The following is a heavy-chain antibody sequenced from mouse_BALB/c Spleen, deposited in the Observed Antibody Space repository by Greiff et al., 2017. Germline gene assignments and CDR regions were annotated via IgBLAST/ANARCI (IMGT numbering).Heavy chain of an antibody. J-gene: IGHJ2*01. D-gene: IGHD2-3*01. V-gene: IGHV1-87*01. Sequence: VQLQQSGAELARPGASVKLSCKASGYTFTSYWMQWVKQRPGQGLEWIGAIYPGDGDTRYTQKFKGKATLTADKSSSTAYMQLSSLASEDSAVYYCARWGFDYWGQGTTLTVSS. CDR3: ARWGFDY. CDR1: GYTFTSYW. CDR2: IYPGDGDT.